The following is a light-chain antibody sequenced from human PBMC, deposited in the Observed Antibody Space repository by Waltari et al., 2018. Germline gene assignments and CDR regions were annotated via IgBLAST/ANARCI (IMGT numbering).Light chain of an antibody. CDR2: AAS. Sequence: DIQLTQSPSSLSASVGDTVTITCRASQDINDYLAWFQQKPGNAPKSLIYAASSLQSGVPSKFSASGSGTDFTLTITGLQPEDVASYYCQQYKEYRLTFGGGTKVEI. J-gene: IGKJ4*01. CDR1: QDINDY. CDR3: QQYKEYRLT. V-gene: IGKV1-16*02.